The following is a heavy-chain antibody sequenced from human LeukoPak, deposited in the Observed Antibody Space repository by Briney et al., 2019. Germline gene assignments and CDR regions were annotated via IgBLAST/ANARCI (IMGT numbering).Heavy chain of an antibody. CDR3: ASAPLKTEDSYGYSWVEYYFDY. D-gene: IGHD5-18*01. J-gene: IGHJ4*02. CDR1: GGSFSGYY. Sequence: SETLSLTCAVYGGSFSGYYWSWIRQPPGKGLEWIGEINHSGSTNYNPSLKSRVTISVDTSKNQFSLKLSSVTAADTAVYCCASAPLKTEDSYGYSWVEYYFDYWGQGTLVTVSS. CDR2: INHSGST. V-gene: IGHV4-34*01.